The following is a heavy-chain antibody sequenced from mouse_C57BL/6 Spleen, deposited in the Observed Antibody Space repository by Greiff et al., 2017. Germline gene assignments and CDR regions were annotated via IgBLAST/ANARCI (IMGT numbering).Heavy chain of an antibody. V-gene: IGHV1-82*01. J-gene: IGHJ3*01. Sequence: QVQLLQSGPELVKPGASVKISCKASGYAFSSSWMNWVKQRPGKGLEWIGRIYPGDGDTDYNGKFKGKATLTADKSSSTAYMQLSSLTSEDSAIYFCARTYDYSSWFAYWGQGTLVTVSA. CDR3: ARTYDYSSWFAY. CDR1: GYAFSSSW. D-gene: IGHD2-4*01. CDR2: IYPGDGDT.